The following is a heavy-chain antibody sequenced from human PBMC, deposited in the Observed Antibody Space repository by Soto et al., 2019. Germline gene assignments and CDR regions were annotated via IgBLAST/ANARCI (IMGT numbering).Heavy chain of an antibody. CDR3: ARESRFLEWLLHFDD. D-gene: IGHD3-3*01. V-gene: IGHV3-7*01. CDR2: IKQDGSEK. Sequence: PGGSLILSCAASGFTFSSYWMSWVRQAPGKGLEWVANIKQDGSEKYYVDSVKGRFTISRDNAKNSLYLQMNSLRPEDRAVYYCARESRFLEWLLHFDDWGQGTLVTVSS. CDR1: GFTFSSYW. J-gene: IGHJ4*02.